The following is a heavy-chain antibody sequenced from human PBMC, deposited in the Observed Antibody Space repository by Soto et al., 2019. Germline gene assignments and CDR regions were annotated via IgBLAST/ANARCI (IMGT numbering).Heavy chain of an antibody. V-gene: IGHV1-18*01. J-gene: IGHJ4*02. D-gene: IGHD3-22*01. Sequence: ASVKVSCKASGYTFTSYGISWVRQAPGQGLEWMGWISAYNGNTNYAQKLQGRVTMTTDTSTSTAYMELRSLRSDDTAVYYCARDEVAEYYDSSGYYTPPGYWGQGTRVSVAS. CDR1: GYTFTSYG. CDR3: ARDEVAEYYDSSGYYTPPGY. CDR2: ISAYNGNT.